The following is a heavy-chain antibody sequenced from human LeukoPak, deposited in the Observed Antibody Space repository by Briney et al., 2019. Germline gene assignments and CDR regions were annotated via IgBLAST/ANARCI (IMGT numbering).Heavy chain of an antibody. D-gene: IGHD5-12*01. CDR2: ITGSGSPT. Sequence: GGSLRLSCAASGFIFNAFAMSWVRQAPGKGLEWVSSITGSGSPTYYADSVRGRFTISRDNSESTLYLQMNRLRAEDTAVYYCARDPSDSDYWGQGTLVTVSS. J-gene: IGHJ4*02. CDR3: ARDPSDSDY. V-gene: IGHV3-23*01. CDR1: GFIFNAFA.